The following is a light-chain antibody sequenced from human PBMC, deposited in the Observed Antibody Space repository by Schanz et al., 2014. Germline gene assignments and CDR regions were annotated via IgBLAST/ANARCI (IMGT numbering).Light chain of an antibody. CDR2: DAS. Sequence: EIVLTQFPGTLSVSPGEGATLSCRASQSVRSFLAWYQQKPGQAPRLLIYDASNRASGIPDRFSGSGYGTDFSLTSTRLEPEDFAVYYCHHYSMSPLFGQGTKVEIK. J-gene: IGKJ1*01. V-gene: IGKV3-20*01. CDR3: HHYSMSPL. CDR1: QSVRSF.